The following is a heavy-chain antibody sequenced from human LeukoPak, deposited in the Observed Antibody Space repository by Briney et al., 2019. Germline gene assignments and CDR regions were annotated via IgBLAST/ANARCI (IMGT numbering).Heavy chain of an antibody. Sequence: SETLSLTCTVSGGSISSSSYYWGWIRQPPGKGLEWIVSIYYSGSTYYNPSLKSRVTISVDTSKTQFSLKLSSVTAADTAVYYCARPPYYYDSSGRFRYFDYWGQGTLVTVSS. CDR2: IYYSGST. D-gene: IGHD3-22*01. CDR1: GGSISSSSYY. V-gene: IGHV4-39*07. J-gene: IGHJ4*02. CDR3: ARPPYYYDSSGRFRYFDY.